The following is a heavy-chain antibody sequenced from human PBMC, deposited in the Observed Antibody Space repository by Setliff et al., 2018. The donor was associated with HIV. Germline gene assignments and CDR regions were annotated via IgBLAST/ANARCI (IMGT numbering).Heavy chain of an antibody. J-gene: IGHJ3*02. V-gene: IGHV3-74*01. CDR1: GFNFANAW. Sequence: PGGSLRLSCVASGFNFANAWMSWVRQAPGRGLQWVSRITADGSSTRYADSVNGRFTISRDNAKNTMYLEMNSLRAEDTAVYYCARDTEMITTTDAFDIWGPGTMVTVSS. CDR3: ARDTEMITTTDAFDI. CDR2: ITADGSST. D-gene: IGHD3-22*01.